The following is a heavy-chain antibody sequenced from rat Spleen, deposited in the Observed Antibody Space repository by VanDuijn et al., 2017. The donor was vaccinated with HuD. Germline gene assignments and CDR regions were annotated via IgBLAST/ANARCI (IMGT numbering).Heavy chain of an antibody. Sequence: EVQLVESDGGLVQPGRSLKLSCAASGFTFSDYYMAWVRQAPTKGLEWVATINYDGSSTYYRDSVKGRFTISRDNAKSTLYLQMDSLRSEDTATYYCTTYYDGYYRVMDAWGQGASVTVSS. CDR1: GFTFSDYY. CDR3: TTYYDGYYRVMDA. D-gene: IGHD1-12*03. J-gene: IGHJ4*01. V-gene: IGHV5-29*01. CDR2: INYDGSST.